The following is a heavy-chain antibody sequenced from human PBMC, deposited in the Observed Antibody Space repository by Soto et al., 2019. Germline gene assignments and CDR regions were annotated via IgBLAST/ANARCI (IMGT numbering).Heavy chain of an antibody. Sequence: EIQLVESGGGSVQPGGSLRLSCVASGFTFSDYYMDWVRQAPGKGLEWVARVKHRPKDFGTEYAASVTGRFIISRDESQKALFLQMKSLKAEDTSIYYWGRNGLGWFVPWGQGTLVTVSS. D-gene: IGHD2-8*01. CDR2: VKHRPKDFGT. CDR3: GRNGLGWFVP. V-gene: IGHV3-72*01. J-gene: IGHJ5*02. CDR1: GFTFSDYY.